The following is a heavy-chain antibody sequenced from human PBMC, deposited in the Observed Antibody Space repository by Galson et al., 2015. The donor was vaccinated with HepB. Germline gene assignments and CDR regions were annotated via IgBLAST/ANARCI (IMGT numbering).Heavy chain of an antibody. Sequence: SLRLSCAASGFNFVSYAMNWVRQAPGMGLEWVSGISGDDGATYNADSVKGRFTISRDNSKNTLYLQMNNLRADDTALYYCAKVRGSSSYDASDIWGQGTMVTVSS. D-gene: IGHD6-6*01. V-gene: IGHV3-23*01. CDR2: ISGDDGAT. CDR1: GFNFVSYA. J-gene: IGHJ3*02. CDR3: AKVRGSSSYDASDI.